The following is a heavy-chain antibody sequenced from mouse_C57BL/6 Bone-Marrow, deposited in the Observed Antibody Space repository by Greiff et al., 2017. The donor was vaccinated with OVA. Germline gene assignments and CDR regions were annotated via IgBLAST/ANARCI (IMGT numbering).Heavy chain of an antibody. CDR3: VREYSYGRAGFAY. V-gene: IGHV10-3*01. CDR2: IRSTSSNYAT. D-gene: IGHD1-1*01. Sequence: VQLKESGGGLVQPKGSFKLSCAASGFTFNTYSMHWVRQAPGKGLEWVARIRSTSSNYATSYADSVKDTLTTSRDDSHSMLYLQMNNLKTEDTAMYYCVREYSYGRAGFAYWGQGTLVTVAA. CDR1: GFTFNTYS. J-gene: IGHJ3*01.